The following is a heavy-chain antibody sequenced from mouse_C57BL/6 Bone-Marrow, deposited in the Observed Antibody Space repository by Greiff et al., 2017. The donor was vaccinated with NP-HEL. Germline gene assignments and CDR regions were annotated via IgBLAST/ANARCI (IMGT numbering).Heavy chain of an antibody. CDR3: ARGGVALLGGFAY. V-gene: IGHV5-17*01. Sequence: EVKLMESGGGLVKPGGSLKLSCAASGFTFSDYGMHWVRQAPEKGLEWVAYISSGSSTIYYTDTVKGRVTISRDNAKNTLFLQMTSLRSEDTAMDYCARGGVALLGGFAYGGQGTLVTVSA. CDR2: ISSGSSTI. D-gene: IGHD2-1*01. CDR1: GFTFSDYG. J-gene: IGHJ3*01.